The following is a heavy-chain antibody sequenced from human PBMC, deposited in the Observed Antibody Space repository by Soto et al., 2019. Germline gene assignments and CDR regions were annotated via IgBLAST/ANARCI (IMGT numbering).Heavy chain of an antibody. CDR3: ARARRRGPGRHSSGYSWFDP. CDR2: IYHSGST. Sequence: QLQLQESGSGLVKPSQTLSLTCAVSGGSISSGGYSWSWIRQPPGKGLEWIGYIYHSGSTYYNTSLKSRVTISVDRSKNQFSLQLSSVTAADTAVYYCARARRRGPGRHSSGYSWFDPWGQGTLVTVSS. D-gene: IGHD3-22*01. V-gene: IGHV4-30-2*01. J-gene: IGHJ5*02. CDR1: GGSISSGGYS.